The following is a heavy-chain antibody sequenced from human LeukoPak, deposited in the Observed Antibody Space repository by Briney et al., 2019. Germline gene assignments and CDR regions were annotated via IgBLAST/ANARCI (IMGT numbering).Heavy chain of an antibody. CDR1: GFTFSSYS. CDR3: TTAYYYGTGGAHH. J-gene: IGHJ5*02. D-gene: IGHD3-10*01. V-gene: IGHV3-15*01. Sequence: GGSLRLSCAASGFTFSSYSMSWVRQAPGKGLEWVGHIKSKTDGGTTDYAAPVKGRFTISRDDSKDTLYLQVNSLKTEDTAVYYCTTAYYYGTGGAHHWGQGTLVTVSS. CDR2: IKSKTDGGTT.